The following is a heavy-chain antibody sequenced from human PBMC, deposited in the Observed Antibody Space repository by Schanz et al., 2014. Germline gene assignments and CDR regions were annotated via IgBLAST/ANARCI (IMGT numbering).Heavy chain of an antibody. D-gene: IGHD3-3*01. CDR1: GFTFSSYW. Sequence: EVQLVESGGGLVQPGGSLRLSCAASGFTFSSYWMHWVRQAPGKGLVWVSHTNSDGSSTTYADSVKGRFTVSRDNAKNTLYLQMNSLRAEDTAVYYCARDKGGYYPFDYWGQGTLVTVSS. CDR2: TNSDGSST. J-gene: IGHJ4*02. V-gene: IGHV3-74*01. CDR3: ARDKGGYYPFDY.